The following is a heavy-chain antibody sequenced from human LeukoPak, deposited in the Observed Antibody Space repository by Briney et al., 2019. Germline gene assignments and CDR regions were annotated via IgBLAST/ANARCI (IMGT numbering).Heavy chain of an antibody. CDR1: GYSISSGYY. V-gene: IGHV4-38-2*02. D-gene: IGHD4-23*01. J-gene: IGHJ3*02. CDR2: IYHSGST. CDR3: ARGEVTPTGAFDI. Sequence: SETLSLTCTVSGYSISSGYYWGWIRQPPGNGLEWIGSIYHSGSTYYNPSLKSRVTISVDTSKNQFSLKLSSVTAADTAVYYCARGEVTPTGAFDIWGQGTMVTVSS.